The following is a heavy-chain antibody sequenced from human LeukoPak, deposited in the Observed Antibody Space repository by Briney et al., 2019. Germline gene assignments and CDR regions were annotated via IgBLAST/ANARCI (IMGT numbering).Heavy chain of an antibody. CDR3: ARPRGTAMVGLGFDY. Sequence: PGGSLRLSCAASGFTFSSYAMHWVRQAPGKGVEWVAVISYDGSNKYYADSVKGRFTISRDSSKNTLYLQMNSLRAEDTAVYYCARPRGTAMVGLGFDYWGQGTLVTVSS. V-gene: IGHV3-30-3*01. CDR2: ISYDGSNK. D-gene: IGHD5-18*01. CDR1: GFTFSSYA. J-gene: IGHJ4*02.